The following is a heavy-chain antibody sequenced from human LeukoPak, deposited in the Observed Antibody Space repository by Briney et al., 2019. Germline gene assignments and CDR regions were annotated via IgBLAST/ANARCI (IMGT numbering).Heavy chain of an antibody. CDR3: ARDVGTTYDDYFDY. D-gene: IGHD5-12*01. V-gene: IGHV3-30*04. J-gene: IGHJ4*02. Sequence: PGGSLRLSCAASGFTFSSYAMHWVRQAPGKGLEWVAVISYDGSNKYYADSVKGRFTISRDNSKNTLYLQMNSLRAEDTAVYYCARDVGTTYDDYFDYWGQGTLVTVSS. CDR1: GFTFSSYA. CDR2: ISYDGSNK.